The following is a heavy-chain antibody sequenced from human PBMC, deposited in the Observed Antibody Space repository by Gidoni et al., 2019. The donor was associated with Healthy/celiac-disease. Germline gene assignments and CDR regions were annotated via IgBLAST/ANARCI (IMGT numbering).Heavy chain of an antibody. J-gene: IGHJ6*02. Sequence: QVQLQESGPGLVKPSETLSLTCTVAGGSISSYYWSWIRQPPGKGLEWIGYIYYSGSTNYNPSLKSRVTISVDTSKNQFSLKLSSVTAADTAVYYCARGRIVGATPYYYYYGMDVWGQGTTVTVSS. CDR2: IYYSGST. CDR3: ARGRIVGATPYYYYYGMDV. CDR1: GGSISSYY. V-gene: IGHV4-59*01. D-gene: IGHD1-26*01.